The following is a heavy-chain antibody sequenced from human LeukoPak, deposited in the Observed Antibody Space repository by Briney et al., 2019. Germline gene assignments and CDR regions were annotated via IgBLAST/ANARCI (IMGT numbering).Heavy chain of an antibody. J-gene: IGHJ4*01. D-gene: IGHD6-6*01. Sequence: TPSETLSLTCTVSGGSISSSSYNWGWIRQPPGKGLEWIGNFRHSGSTYYNPSLKSRVTISIDTSKNQLSLQLSSVTAADTAVYYCARCGVGTSSIDYWGQGTLVTVSS. CDR2: FRHSGST. CDR3: ARCGVGTSSIDY. V-gene: IGHV4-39*01. CDR1: GGSISSSSYN.